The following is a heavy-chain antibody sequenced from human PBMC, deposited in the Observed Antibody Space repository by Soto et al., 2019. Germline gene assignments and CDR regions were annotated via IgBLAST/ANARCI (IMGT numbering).Heavy chain of an antibody. V-gene: IGHV3-33*01. Sequence: GGSLRLSCAASGFTFSSYGMHWVRQAPGKGLEWVAVIWYDGSNKYYADSVKGRFTISRDNSKNTLYLQMNSLRAEDTAVYYCARAFREYYDFWSGYYFRGMDVWGQGTTVTVS. J-gene: IGHJ6*02. CDR2: IWYDGSNK. CDR3: ARAFREYYDFWSGYYFRGMDV. CDR1: GFTFSSYG. D-gene: IGHD3-3*01.